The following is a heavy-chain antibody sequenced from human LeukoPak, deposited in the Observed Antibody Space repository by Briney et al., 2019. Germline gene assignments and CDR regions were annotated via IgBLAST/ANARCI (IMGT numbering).Heavy chain of an antibody. D-gene: IGHD1-7*01. CDR2: IKSKTNGGTS. CDR3: TTPGVQVTGTNF. V-gene: IGHV3-15*07. J-gene: IGHJ4*01. Sequence: PGGSLRLSCVAPGFIFTDAWMTWVRQSPGMGLEWVGRIKSKTNGGTSEYAAPVKGRFTISRDDSKNTLYLQMNSLKPEDTAMYYCTTPGVQVTGTNFWGKGARVTVS. CDR1: GFIFTDAW.